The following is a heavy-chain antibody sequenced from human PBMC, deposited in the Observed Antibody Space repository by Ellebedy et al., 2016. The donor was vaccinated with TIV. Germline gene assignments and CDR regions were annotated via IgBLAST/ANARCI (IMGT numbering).Heavy chain of an antibody. CDR1: GYTFTSYY. CDR2: INPSGGST. CDR3: ARDPLNGDVDYGMDV. J-gene: IGHJ6*02. V-gene: IGHV1-46*01. Sequence: ASVKVSCKASGYTFTSYYMHWVRQAPGQGLEWMGIINPSGGSTSYAQKFQGRVTMTRDTSTSTVYMELSSLRSEDTAVYYCARDPLNGDVDYGMDVWGQGTTVTVSS. D-gene: IGHD4-17*01.